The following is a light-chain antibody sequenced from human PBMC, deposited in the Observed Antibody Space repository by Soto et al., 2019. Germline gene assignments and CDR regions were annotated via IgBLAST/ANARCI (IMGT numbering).Light chain of an antibody. CDR2: DVS. CDR1: SSDVGGYNY. Sequence: QSVLTQPASVSGSPGQSITISCTGTSSDVGGYNYVSWYQQHPGKAPKLMIYDVSKRPSGVSNRFSGSKSGNSASLTITGLQAEDEGDYYCSSYTSSSTLSVFGTGTKLTVL. CDR3: SSYTSSSTLSV. J-gene: IGLJ1*01. V-gene: IGLV2-14*01.